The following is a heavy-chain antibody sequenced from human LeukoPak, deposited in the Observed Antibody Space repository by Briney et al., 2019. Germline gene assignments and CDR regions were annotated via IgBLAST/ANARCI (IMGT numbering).Heavy chain of an antibody. CDR1: GGTFSSYA. V-gene: IGHV1-69*13. D-gene: IGHD4-17*01. CDR3: ARGLAVTRSIDY. CDR2: IIPIFGTA. Sequence: ASVKVSCKASGGTFSSYAISWVRQAPGQGLEWMGGIIPIFGTANYAQKFQGRVMITADESTSTAYMELSSLRSEDTAVYYCARGLAVTRSIDYWGQGTLVTVSS. J-gene: IGHJ4*02.